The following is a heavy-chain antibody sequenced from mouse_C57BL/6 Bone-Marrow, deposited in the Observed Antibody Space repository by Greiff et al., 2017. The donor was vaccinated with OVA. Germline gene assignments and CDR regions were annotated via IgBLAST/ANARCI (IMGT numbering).Heavy chain of an antibody. V-gene: IGHV1-82*01. CDR1: GYAFSSSW. D-gene: IGHD2-4*01. CDR2: IYPGDGDT. Sequence: VQGVESGPELVKPGASVKISCTASGYAFSSSWMNWVKQRPGKGLEWIGRIYPGDGDTNYNGKFQGKATLTADKSSSTAYMQLSSLTSEDYAVYLCASETYDYPFAYWGQGTLVTVSA. CDR3: ASETYDYPFAY. J-gene: IGHJ3*01.